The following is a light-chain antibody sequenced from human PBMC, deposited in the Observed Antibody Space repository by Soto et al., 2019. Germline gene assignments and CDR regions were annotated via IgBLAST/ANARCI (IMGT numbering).Light chain of an antibody. Sequence: EIVLTQSPGNLSLSPGERATISGSASQSVDSNYLAWYQQKPDQAPRLLIYAASSRATGIPDRFSGSGSGTDFTLTISRLEPEDVAVYYCQQYGGSFITFGQGTRLQIK. CDR2: AAS. J-gene: IGKJ5*01. V-gene: IGKV3-20*01. CDR3: QQYGGSFIT. CDR1: QSVDSNY.